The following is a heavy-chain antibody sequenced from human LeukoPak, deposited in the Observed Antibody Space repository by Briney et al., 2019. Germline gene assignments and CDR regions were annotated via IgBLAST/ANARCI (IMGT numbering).Heavy chain of an antibody. CDR2: ISAYNGNT. CDR1: GYTFTNYG. V-gene: IGHV1-18*01. J-gene: IGHJ3*02. CDR3: ARDLPATRATITAFDI. D-gene: IGHD5-12*01. Sequence: ASVKVSCKASGYTFTNYGISWVRQAPGQGLEWMGWISAYNGNTNYAQKLQGRVTMTTDTSTSTAYMELRSLRSDDTAVYYCARDLPATRATITAFDIWGQGTMVTVSS.